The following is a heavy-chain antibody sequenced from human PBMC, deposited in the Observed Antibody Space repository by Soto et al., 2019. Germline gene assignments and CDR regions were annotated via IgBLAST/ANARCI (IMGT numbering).Heavy chain of an antibody. CDR3: DRVRQLVGYCYYYIDV. D-gene: IGHD6-6*01. V-gene: IGHV1-18*01. CDR2: ISAYNGDT. CDR1: GYTFTNYG. J-gene: IGHJ6*03. Sequence: GASVKVSCKASGYTFTNYGITWVRQAPGQGLEWMGWISAYNGDTHYTQRLQGRVTMTTDTSTSTAYMELRGLRSDDTAVYYCDRVRQLVGYCYYYIDVWGKGTTVTVSS.